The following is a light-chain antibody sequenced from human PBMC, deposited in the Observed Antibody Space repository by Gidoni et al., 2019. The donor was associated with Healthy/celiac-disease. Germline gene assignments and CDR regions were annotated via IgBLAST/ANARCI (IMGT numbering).Light chain of an antibody. CDR1: QSISSY. J-gene: IGKJ3*01. V-gene: IGKV1-39*01. Sequence: DIQMTQSPSSLSASVGDRVTITCRASQSISSYLNWYQQKPGKAPKLLIYAASSLQSGVPSRFSGSGSGTDFTLTISSLQPEDFATYYCQQSYSTPIHFASXTKVDIK. CDR2: AAS. CDR3: QQSYSTPIH.